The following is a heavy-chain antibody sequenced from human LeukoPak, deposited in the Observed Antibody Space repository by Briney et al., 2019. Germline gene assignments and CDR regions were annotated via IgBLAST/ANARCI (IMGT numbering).Heavy chain of an antibody. D-gene: IGHD2-21*01. V-gene: IGHV3-48*03. CDR3: AKGGVAFDYHHGVDV. Sequence: PGGSLRLSCAVSGFTFSSYEMNWVRQAPGKGPEWFSYISKSGSTMYYADSVKGRFTVSRDNAKTTLYLQMNSLRGDDTAVFYCAKGGVAFDYHHGVDVWGEGTTFTVS. J-gene: IGHJ6*01. CDR1: GFTFSSYE. CDR2: ISKSGSTM.